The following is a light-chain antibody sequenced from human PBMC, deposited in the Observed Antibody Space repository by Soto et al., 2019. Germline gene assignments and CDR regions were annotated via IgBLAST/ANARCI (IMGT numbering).Light chain of an antibody. V-gene: IGLV2-14*01. Sequence: QSVLTQPASVSGSPGQSITISCTGTSSDVGAYNYVSWYQQHPSKAPKLMIYEVSNRPSQVSNRFSGSNSSNTASLTISGLEAEDEADYYCSSYTSSNTYVFGTGTKVTVL. CDR2: EVS. CDR1: SSDVGAYNY. CDR3: SSYTSSNTYV. J-gene: IGLJ1*01.